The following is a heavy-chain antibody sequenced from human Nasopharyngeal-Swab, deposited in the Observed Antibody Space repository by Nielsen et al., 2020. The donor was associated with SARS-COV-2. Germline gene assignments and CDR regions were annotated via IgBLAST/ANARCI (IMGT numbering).Heavy chain of an antibody. J-gene: IGHJ6*03. CDR3: ARNWRSGSMDV. CDR2: IYYSGST. V-gene: IGHV4-31*02. D-gene: IGHD3-10*01. Sequence: WIRQPPGKGLEWIGYIYYSGSTYYNPSLKSRVTISVDTSKNQFSLKLSSVTAADTAVYYCARNWRSGSMDVWGKGTTV.